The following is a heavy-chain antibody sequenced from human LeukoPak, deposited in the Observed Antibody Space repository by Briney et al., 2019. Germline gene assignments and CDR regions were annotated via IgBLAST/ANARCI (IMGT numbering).Heavy chain of an antibody. D-gene: IGHD6-19*01. CDR3: ARGDSGPDAFDI. CDR1: GFTFSSFA. Sequence: GGSLRLSCAASGFTFSSFAMTWVRQAPGKGLEWVSGLDGNGPNTYYADSVKGRWTISRDNSRNTLYLEMNSLRAEDTAVYYCARGDSGPDAFDIWGQGTMVTVSS. J-gene: IGHJ3*02. CDR2: LDGNGPNT. V-gene: IGHV3-23*01.